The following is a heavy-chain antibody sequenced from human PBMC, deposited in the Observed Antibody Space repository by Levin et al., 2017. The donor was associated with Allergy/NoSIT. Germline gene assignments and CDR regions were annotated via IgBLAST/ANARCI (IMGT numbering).Heavy chain of an antibody. CDR2: VRGYDSTT. CDR3: AKEGGSYPFEN. CDR1: GFTFSNYA. D-gene: IGHD1-26*01. J-gene: IGHJ4*02. V-gene: IGHV3-23*01. Sequence: ETLSLTCAASGFTFSNYAMGWVRQAPGKGLEWVASVRGYDSTTYYTDSVKGRFTVSRDNSKNALFLQMHTLRVEDTAVYYCAKEGGSYPFENWGRGTLVTVSS.